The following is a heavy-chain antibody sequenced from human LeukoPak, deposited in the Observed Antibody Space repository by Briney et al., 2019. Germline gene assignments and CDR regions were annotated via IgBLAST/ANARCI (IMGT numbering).Heavy chain of an antibody. V-gene: IGHV4-31*03. J-gene: IGHJ4*02. CDR2: IYYSGST. CDR1: GGSISSGGYY. CDR3: ARGYHGHYYDSSGSIDY. D-gene: IGHD3-22*01. Sequence: SETLSLTCTVSGGSISSGGYYWSWIRQHPGRGLEWIGYIYYSGSTYYNPSLKSRVTISVDTSKNQFSRKLSSVTAADTAVYYCARGYHGHYYDSSGSIDYWGQGTLVTVSS.